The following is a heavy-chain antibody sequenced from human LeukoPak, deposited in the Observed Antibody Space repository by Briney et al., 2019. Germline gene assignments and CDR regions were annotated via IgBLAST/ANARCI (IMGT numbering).Heavy chain of an antibody. J-gene: IGHJ4*02. Sequence: SETLSLTCAVYGGSFSGYYWSWIRQPPGKGLEWIGEINHSGSTNYNPSLKSRVTISVDTSKNQFSLKLSSVTAADTAVYYCARCEATGYFDYWGQGTLVTVSS. V-gene: IGHV4-34*01. D-gene: IGHD5-12*01. CDR3: ARCEATGYFDY. CDR2: INHSGST. CDR1: GGSFSGYY.